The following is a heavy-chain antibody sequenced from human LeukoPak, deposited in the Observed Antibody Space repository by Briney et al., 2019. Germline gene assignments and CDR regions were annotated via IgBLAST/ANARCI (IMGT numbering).Heavy chain of an antibody. V-gene: IGHV3-23*01. Sequence: GGSLTLSCAASGFTFSTYSMKWVRQARGRGLEWVSGISGSGVNTFYGDYVKGRFTISRDNSKNTLFLQMNSLRAEDTAIYYCAKNWVDNGRANGFDVWGQGTMVTVSS. J-gene: IGHJ3*01. D-gene: IGHD1-1*01. CDR3: AKNWVDNGRANGFDV. CDR2: ISGSGVNT. CDR1: GFTFSTYS.